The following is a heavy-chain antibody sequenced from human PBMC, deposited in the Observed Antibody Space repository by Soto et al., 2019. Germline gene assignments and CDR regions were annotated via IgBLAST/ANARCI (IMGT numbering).Heavy chain of an antibody. Sequence: LRLSFAASGFTFSSYAMSWVRQAPGKGLEWVSAISGSGGSTYYADSVKGRFTISRDNSKNTLYLQMNSLRAEDTAVYYCAKALARWLGDWMVDYWGQGTLVTVSS. V-gene: IGHV3-23*01. J-gene: IGHJ4*02. CDR3: AKALARWLGDWMVDY. CDR1: GFTFSSYA. D-gene: IGHD2-21*01. CDR2: ISGSGGST.